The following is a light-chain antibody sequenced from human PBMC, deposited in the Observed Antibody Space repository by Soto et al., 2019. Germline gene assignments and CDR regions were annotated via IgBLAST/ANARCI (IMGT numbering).Light chain of an antibody. V-gene: IGKV3-15*01. CDR2: GAS. CDR3: QQYNNWPVT. CDR1: QSVSSN. Sequence: EIFMTQSPATLSVSRGERATLSWXASQSVSSNLAWYQQKPGQAPRLLIYGASTRATGIPARFSGSGSGTEFTLTISSLQSEDFAVYYCQQYNNWPVTFGQGTKVDI. J-gene: IGKJ1*01.